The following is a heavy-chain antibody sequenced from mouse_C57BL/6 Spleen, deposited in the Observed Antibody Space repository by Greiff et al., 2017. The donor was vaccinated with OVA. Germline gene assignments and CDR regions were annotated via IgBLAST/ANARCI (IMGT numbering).Heavy chain of an antibody. D-gene: IGHD1-1*01. CDR2: IYPGSGST. J-gene: IGHJ4*01. CDR3: ARFRTVVATDYAMDY. V-gene: IGHV1-55*01. CDR1: GYTFTSYW. Sequence: VQLQQPGAELVKPGASVKMSCKASGYTFTSYWITWVKQRPGQGLEWIGDIYPGSGSTNYNEKFKSKATLTVDTSSSTAYMQLSSLTSEDSAVYYCARFRTVVATDYAMDYWGQGTSVTVSS.